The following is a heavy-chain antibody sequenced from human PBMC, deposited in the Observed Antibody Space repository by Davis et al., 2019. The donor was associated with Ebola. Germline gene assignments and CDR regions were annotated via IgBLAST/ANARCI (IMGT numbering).Heavy chain of an antibody. CDR2: ISYDGSNK. J-gene: IGHJ4*02. D-gene: IGHD2-15*01. Sequence: PGGSLRLSCAASGFTFSSYAMHWVRQAPGKGLEWVAVISYDGSNKYYADSVKGRFTISRDNSKNTLYLQMNSLRAEDTAVYYCAKSHGISRHSPHDYWGQGTLVTVSS. V-gene: IGHV3-30-3*02. CDR3: AKSHGISRHSPHDY. CDR1: GFTFSSYA.